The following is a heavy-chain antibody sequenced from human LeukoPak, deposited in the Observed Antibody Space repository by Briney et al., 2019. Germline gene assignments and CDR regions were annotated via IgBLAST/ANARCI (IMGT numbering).Heavy chain of an antibody. J-gene: IGHJ4*02. CDR3: ARSMVPLFED. Sequence: PGGSLRLSCAASGFNFTNYNMNWVRQAPGKGLEWVSSIHSSSGSIYYADSLKGRFTISRDNAKNSLYLQMNSLRAEDTAVYYCARSMVPLFEDWGQGTLVTVSS. D-gene: IGHD4/OR15-4a*01. CDR1: GFNFTNYN. V-gene: IGHV3-21*01. CDR2: IHSSSGSI.